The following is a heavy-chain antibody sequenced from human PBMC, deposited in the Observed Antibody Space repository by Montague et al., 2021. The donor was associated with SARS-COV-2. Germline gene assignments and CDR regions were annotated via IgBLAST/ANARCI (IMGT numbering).Heavy chain of an antibody. J-gene: IGHJ3*02. CDR3: ARWGLYGGNPGDGAFDI. V-gene: IGHV4-59*01. D-gene: IGHD4-23*01. CDR1: GGSISSYY. Sequence: ETLSLTCTVSGGSISSYYWSWIRQPPGKGLEWIGYIYYSGSTNYNPSLKSRATISVDTSKNQFSLKLSSVTAADTAVYYCARWGLYGGNPGDGAFDIWGQGTMVTVSS. CDR2: IYYSGST.